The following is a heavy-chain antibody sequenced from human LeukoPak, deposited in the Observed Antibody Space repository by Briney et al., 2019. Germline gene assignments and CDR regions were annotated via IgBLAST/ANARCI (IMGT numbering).Heavy chain of an antibody. CDR2: ISSSRSIM. CDR1: GGSISSGDYY. J-gene: IGHJ4*02. Sequence: LSLTCTVSGGSISSGDYYWSWVRQAPGKGLEWISYISSSRSIMYYADSVLGRFTVSRDNAENTLYLQMNSLRGDDTAVYYCARHNQGSPDYWGQGTLVTVSS. V-gene: IGHV3-11*04. CDR3: ARHNQGSPDY.